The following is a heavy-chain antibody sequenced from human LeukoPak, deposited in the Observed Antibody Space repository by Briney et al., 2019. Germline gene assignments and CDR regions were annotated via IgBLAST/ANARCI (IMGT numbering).Heavy chain of an antibody. Sequence: PGGSLRLSCAASGFTFSSYAMHWVRQAPGKGLEWVAVISYDGSNKYYADSVKGRFTISRDNSKNTLYLQMNSLRAEDTAVYYCARGSRYYYDSSGYYYVGRYWGQGTLVTVSS. V-gene: IGHV3-30*04. J-gene: IGHJ4*02. CDR2: ISYDGSNK. CDR3: ARGSRYYYDSSGYYYVGRY. CDR1: GFTFSSYA. D-gene: IGHD3-22*01.